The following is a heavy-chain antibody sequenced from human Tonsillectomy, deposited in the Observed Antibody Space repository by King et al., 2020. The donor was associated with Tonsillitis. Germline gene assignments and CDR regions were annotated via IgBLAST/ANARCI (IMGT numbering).Heavy chain of an antibody. D-gene: IGHD3-22*01. J-gene: IGHJ5*02. CDR2: IIPIFCTA. CDR1: GGTFSSYA. V-gene: IGHV1-69*01. Sequence: VQLVESGAEVKKPWSSVKVSCKASGGTFSSYAISWVRQAPGQGLEWMGGIIPIFCTANYAQKFQGRVTITSDESTSTAYMELGNLRSEDTAVYYCARDGQDYYDSSGSSWFDPWGQGTLVTVSS. CDR3: ARDGQDYYDSSGSSWFDP.